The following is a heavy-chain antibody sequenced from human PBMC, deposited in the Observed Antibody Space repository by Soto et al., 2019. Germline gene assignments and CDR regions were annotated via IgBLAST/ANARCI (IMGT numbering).Heavy chain of an antibody. J-gene: IGHJ4*02. CDR2: LYWDDDN. CDR1: GFSLSTRDVG. D-gene: IGHD6-19*01. CDR3: AHGSGWLFDY. V-gene: IGHV2-5*02. Sequence: QITLKESGPTLVKPTQTLTLTCTFSGFSLSTRDVGVGWIRQPPGKALECLALLYWDDDNRYSPSLRRRPTLTKDTSKSQVVLTMTNMDPVDTANYYCAHGSGWLFDYWGPGTLVTVSS.